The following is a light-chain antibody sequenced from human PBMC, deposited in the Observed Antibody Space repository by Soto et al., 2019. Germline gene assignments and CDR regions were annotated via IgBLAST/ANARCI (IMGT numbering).Light chain of an antibody. CDR2: AAS. CDR3: QQSYSTLLT. Sequence: DIQMTQSPSSVSASVGDRVTITCRASQDISTYLNWYQQKPGKAPKLLIYAASSLQSGVPSRFSGSGSGTDFTLTISSLQPEDFATYYCQQSYSTLLTFGGGTKVDIK. V-gene: IGKV1-39*01. CDR1: QDISTY. J-gene: IGKJ4*01.